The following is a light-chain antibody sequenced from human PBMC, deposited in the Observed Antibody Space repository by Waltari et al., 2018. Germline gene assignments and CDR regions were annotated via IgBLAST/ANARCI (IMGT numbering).Light chain of an antibody. J-gene: IGKJ2*01. CDR2: GAS. Sequence: LSCRASQSISSSFLAWYRQKPGQAPSLLIHGASSRATGIPDRFSGSGSGTDFTLTISRLEPEDFAVYYCQQYGSSPPFTFGQGTKLEI. CDR3: QQYGSSPPFT. CDR1: QSISSSF. V-gene: IGKV3-20*01.